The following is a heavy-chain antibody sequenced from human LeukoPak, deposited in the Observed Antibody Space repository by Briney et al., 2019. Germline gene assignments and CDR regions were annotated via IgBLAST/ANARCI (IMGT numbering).Heavy chain of an antibody. CDR1: GFTFSSYS. CDR2: ITSSGRYI. D-gene: IGHD2/OR15-2a*01. CDR3: AKYINAVDF. V-gene: IGHV3-21*01. J-gene: IGHJ4*02. Sequence: GGSLRLSCAASGFTFSSYSMNWVRQAPGKGLEWVSSITSSGRYIYYADSVKGRFTISRDNSENSLYLQMNSLRAEDTAVYYCAKYINAVDFWGQGTLVTVSS.